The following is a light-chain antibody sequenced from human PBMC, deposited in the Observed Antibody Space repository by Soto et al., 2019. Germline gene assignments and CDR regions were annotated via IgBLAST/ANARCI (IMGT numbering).Light chain of an antibody. V-gene: IGKV1-5*01. Sequence: IQMTQSPSTLSASVGGTVNISCRASQSISVSLAWYQQKPGKAPRLLIYDASTLQGGVPSRFSGRGSGTDFTLTVTSLQPEDFASYFCQQYDKYSTFGHGTKVDVK. CDR3: QQYDKYST. CDR1: QSISVS. J-gene: IGKJ1*01. CDR2: DAS.